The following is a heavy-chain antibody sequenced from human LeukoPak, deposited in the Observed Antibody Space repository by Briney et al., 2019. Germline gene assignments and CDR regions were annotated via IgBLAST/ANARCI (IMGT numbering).Heavy chain of an antibody. J-gene: IGHJ5*02. CDR1: GGTFSSYA. CDR2: IIPIFGIA. Sequence: SVKVSCKASGGTFSSYAISWVRQAPGQGLEWMGRIIPIFGIANYAQKFQGRVTITADKSTSTAYMELSSLRSEDAAVYYCARDHYYDSSGYYSWFDPWGQGTLVTVSS. CDR3: ARDHYYDSSGYYSWFDP. V-gene: IGHV1-69*04. D-gene: IGHD3-22*01.